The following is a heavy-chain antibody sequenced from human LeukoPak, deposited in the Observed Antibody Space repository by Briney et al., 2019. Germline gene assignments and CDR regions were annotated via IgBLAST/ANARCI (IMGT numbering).Heavy chain of an antibody. Sequence: GGSLRLSCTASGFTFGDYAMSWFRQAPGKGLEWVSAISGSGGSTYYADSVKGRFTISRDNSKNTLYLQMNSLRAEDTAVYYCAKSPLAYCGSDCYSDYWGQGTLVTVSS. V-gene: IGHV3-23*01. CDR3: AKSPLAYCGSDCYSDY. D-gene: IGHD2-21*02. CDR2: ISGSGGST. CDR1: GFTFGDYA. J-gene: IGHJ4*02.